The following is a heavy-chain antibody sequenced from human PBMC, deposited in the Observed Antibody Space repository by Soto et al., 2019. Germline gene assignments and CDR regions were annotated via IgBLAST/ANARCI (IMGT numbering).Heavy chain of an antibody. CDR1: GASITSTTYF. CDR3: ASILFWSAYYFDY. J-gene: IGHJ4*02. D-gene: IGHD3-3*01. CDR2: IYHSGST. Sequence: SETLSLTCSLSGASITSTTYFWAWIRQPPGKGLEWVGSIYHSGSTYYNPSLKSRVTISVDTSKNQFSLKLSSVTAADTAVYYCASILFWSAYYFDYWGQGTLVTVSS. V-gene: IGHV4-39*07.